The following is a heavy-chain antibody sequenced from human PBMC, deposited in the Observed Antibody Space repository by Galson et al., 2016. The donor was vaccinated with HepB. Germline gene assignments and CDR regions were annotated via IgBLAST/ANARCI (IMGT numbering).Heavy chain of an antibody. CDR3: AISYYDSSGYRY. V-gene: IGHV6-1*01. CDR1: GDSVSSKRAA. Sequence: CAISGDSVSSKRAAWNWIRQSPSRGLEWLGRTYYRSKWSDEYAVAMKGRITINPDTSKNQFSLHLNFVTPEDTAVYYCAISYYDSSGYRYWGQGTRVTVSS. D-gene: IGHD3-22*01. J-gene: IGHJ4*02. CDR2: TYYRSKWSD.